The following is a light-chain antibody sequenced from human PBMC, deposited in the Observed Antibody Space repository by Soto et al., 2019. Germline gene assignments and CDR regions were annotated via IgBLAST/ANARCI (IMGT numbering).Light chain of an antibody. CDR3: QSYDSSLSAWV. J-gene: IGLJ3*02. CDR1: YSNIGAGYD. Sequence: QSVLTQPPSVSGAPGQRVTISCTGSYSNIGAGYDVHWYRQLPGTAPKLLIYGNSNRPSGVPDRFSGSKSGTSASLAITGLQAEDEADYYCQSYDSSLSAWVFGGGTKLTVL. CDR2: GNS. V-gene: IGLV1-40*01.